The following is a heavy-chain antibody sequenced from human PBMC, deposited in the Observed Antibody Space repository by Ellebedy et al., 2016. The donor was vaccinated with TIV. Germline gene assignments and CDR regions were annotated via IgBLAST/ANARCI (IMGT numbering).Heavy chain of an antibody. CDR1: GFTFSGSA. Sequence: GGSLRLSCAASGFTFSGSAIHWVRQASGRGLEWVGRIRSKPKNYATAYSASVTGRFTISRDDSKNTLYLQMNSLRAEDTAVYYCARVRGIYLILYYFDYWGQGTLVTVSS. CDR3: ARVRGIYLILYYFDY. V-gene: IGHV3-73*01. CDR2: IRSKPKNYAT. J-gene: IGHJ4*02. D-gene: IGHD3-10*01.